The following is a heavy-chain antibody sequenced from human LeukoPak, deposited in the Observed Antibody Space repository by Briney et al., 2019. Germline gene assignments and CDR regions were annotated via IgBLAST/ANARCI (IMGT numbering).Heavy chain of an antibody. CDR1: GGTFSSYA. J-gene: IGHJ2*01. V-gene: IGHV1-69*05. D-gene: IGHD3-10*01. Sequence: ASVKVSCKASGGTFSSYAISWVRQAPGQGLEWMGGIIPIFGTANYAQKFQGRVTITTDESTSTAYMGLSSLRSEDTAVYYCASREEFGYFDLWGRGTLVTVSS. CDR2: IIPIFGTA. CDR3: ASREEFGYFDL.